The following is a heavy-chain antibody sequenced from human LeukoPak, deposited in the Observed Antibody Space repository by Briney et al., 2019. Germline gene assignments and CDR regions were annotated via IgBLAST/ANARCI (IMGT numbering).Heavy chain of an antibody. J-gene: IGHJ4*02. CDR2: IKSKSDGGTT. V-gene: IGHV3-15*01. D-gene: IGHD3-3*01. CDR3: TRGQEDFWSGYSPFDY. CDR1: GFTFSNAW. Sequence: GGSLRLSCAASGFTFSNAWMSWVRQAPGKGLEWVGRIKSKSDGGTTDYAAAVKGRFTISRDNSKNTLYLQMNSLKAEDTAVYYCTRGQEDFWSGYSPFDYWGQGTLVTVSS.